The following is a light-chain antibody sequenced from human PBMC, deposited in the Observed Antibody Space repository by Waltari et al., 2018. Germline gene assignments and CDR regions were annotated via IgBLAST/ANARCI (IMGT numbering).Light chain of an antibody. CDR1: QGIYDN. J-gene: IGKJ5*01. CDR2: RAS. CDR3: QQYNRWPPIT. V-gene: IGKV3-15*01. Sequence: EVVMTQSPATLSVAPGERATISCRASQGIYDNLAWYQHKPGQAPRLLIYRASTRATGIPARFSGRGSGTEFTLTISSLQSEDSAVYYCQQYNRWPPITFGQGTRLEIK.